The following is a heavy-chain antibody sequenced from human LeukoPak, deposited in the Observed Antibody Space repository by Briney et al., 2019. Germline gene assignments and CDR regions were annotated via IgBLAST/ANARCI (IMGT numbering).Heavy chain of an antibody. CDR1: GVSMSSGAFY. V-gene: IGHV4-31*03. CDR3: ARLPYYGSGSYLYWYFDL. D-gene: IGHD3-10*01. J-gene: IGHJ2*01. CDR2: IYYSGST. Sequence: PSETLSLTCTVSGVSMSSGAFYWSWIRQHPGKGLEWIGNIYYSGSTYYNPSLKSRVTISVDRSKNQFSLKLTSVTAADTAVYYCARLPYYGSGSYLYWYFDLWGRGTLVTVSS.